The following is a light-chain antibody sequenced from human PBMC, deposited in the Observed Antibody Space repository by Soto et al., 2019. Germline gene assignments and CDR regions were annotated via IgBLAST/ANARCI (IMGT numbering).Light chain of an antibody. CDR2: LGS. Sequence: DIVMTQSPLSLPVTPGEPASISCRSSQSLLHTNGKKYMDWYLQKPGQSPQLLIYLGSNRASGVPDRVSGSGSGTDFSLKISRVEAEDVGVYYCMQALQTPITFGQGTRLEIK. CDR3: MQALQTPIT. CDR1: QSLLHTNGKKY. J-gene: IGKJ5*01. V-gene: IGKV2-28*01.